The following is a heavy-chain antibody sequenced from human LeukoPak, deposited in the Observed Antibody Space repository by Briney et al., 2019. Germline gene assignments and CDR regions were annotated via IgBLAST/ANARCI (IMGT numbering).Heavy chain of an antibody. D-gene: IGHD3-10*01. CDR1: EFTFNNYC. CDR3: ARAWLTGGSYYAMDV. CDR2: IYSSSSYI. Sequence: GGSLRLSCAASEFTFNNYCMNWVRQAPGKGLEWVSSIYSSSSYIYYADSVKGRFTISRDNAKSSLYLQMNSLRAEDMAVYYCARAWLTGGSYYAMDVWGQGTTVTDSS. V-gene: IGHV3-21*01. J-gene: IGHJ6*02.